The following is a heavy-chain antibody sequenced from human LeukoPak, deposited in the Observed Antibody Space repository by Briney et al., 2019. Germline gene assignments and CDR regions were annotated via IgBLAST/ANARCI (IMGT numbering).Heavy chain of an antibody. CDR1: GFTVSSNY. Sequence: PGGSLRLSCAASGFTVSSNYMSWVRQAPGKGLEWVSVIYSGGSTYYADSVKGRFTISRDNSKNTLYLQMNSLRAEDTAAYYCARDVDRDYYYGMDVWGQGTTVTVSS. CDR3: ARDVDRDYYYGMDV. J-gene: IGHJ6*02. V-gene: IGHV3-53*01. CDR2: IYSGGST.